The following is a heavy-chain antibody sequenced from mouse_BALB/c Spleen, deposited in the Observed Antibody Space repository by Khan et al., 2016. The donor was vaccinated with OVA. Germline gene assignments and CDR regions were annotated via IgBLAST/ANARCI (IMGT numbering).Heavy chain of an antibody. CDR3: ARVYGGGIDY. CDR1: GYSITTDYA. Sequence: VQLKESGPGLVKPSQSLSLTCTVTGYSITTDYAWNWIRQFPGNKLEWMGFISYSGNTKYNPSLKSRISISRNTSKNKFFLQLKSVTTEDTARYYCARVYGGGIDYWGQGTTLTVSS. J-gene: IGHJ2*01. CDR2: ISYSGNT. V-gene: IGHV3-2*02. D-gene: IGHD1-1*02.